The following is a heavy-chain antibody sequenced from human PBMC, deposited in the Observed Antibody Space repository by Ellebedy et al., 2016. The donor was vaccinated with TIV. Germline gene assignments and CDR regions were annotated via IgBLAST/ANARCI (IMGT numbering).Heavy chain of an antibody. D-gene: IGHD3-10*01. V-gene: IGHV3-30-3*01. CDR2: ISYDGSNK. J-gene: IGHJ6*02. Sequence: GESLKISXAASGFTFSSYAMHWVRQAPGKGLEWVAVISYDGSNKYYADSVKGRFTISRDNSKNTLYLQMNSLRAEDTAVYYCARDIGYYYGSGSANYYGMDVWGQGTTVTVSS. CDR3: ARDIGYYYGSGSANYYGMDV. CDR1: GFTFSSYA.